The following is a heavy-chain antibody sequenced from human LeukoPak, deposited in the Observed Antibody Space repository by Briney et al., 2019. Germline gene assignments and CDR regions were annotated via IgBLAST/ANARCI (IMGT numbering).Heavy chain of an antibody. D-gene: IGHD6-6*01. J-gene: IGHJ4*02. Sequence: GASLRVSCKASGYTFTGYYMHWVRQAPGQGLEWMGWINPNSGGTNYAQKFQGRVTMTRDTSISTAYMELSRLRSDDTAVYYCARDDSSSSIFDYWGQGTLVTVSS. CDR1: GYTFTGYY. V-gene: IGHV1-2*02. CDR3: ARDDSSSSIFDY. CDR2: INPNSGGT.